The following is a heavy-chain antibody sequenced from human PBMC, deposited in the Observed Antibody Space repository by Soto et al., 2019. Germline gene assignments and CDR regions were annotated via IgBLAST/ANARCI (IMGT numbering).Heavy chain of an antibody. CDR2: IYYGGTT. CDR1: GGSISSSSYY. Sequence: SETLSLTCSVSGGSISSSSYYWRWIRQPPGKGLEGIACIYYGGTTYYNPSLKSRVTISVDTSKNRFSLNLSSVTAADTAVYYCARERLQVVVAARDYYYYGLDVWAQGTTVPVSS. D-gene: IGHD2-15*01. CDR3: ARERLQVVVAARDYYYYGLDV. J-gene: IGHJ6*02. V-gene: IGHV4-39*07.